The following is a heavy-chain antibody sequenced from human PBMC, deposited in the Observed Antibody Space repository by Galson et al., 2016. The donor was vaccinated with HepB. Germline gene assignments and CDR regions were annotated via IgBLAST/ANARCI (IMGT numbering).Heavy chain of an antibody. D-gene: IGHD2-8*01. CDR1: GFIFTSYA. CDR3: ARAYCLNGVCHSGYYFEY. V-gene: IGHV1-3*04. CDR2: INTGNGNT. J-gene: IGHJ4*02. Sequence: SVKVSCKASGFIFTSYAIHWVRQAPGQRLEWMGWINTGNGNTEYSQKFQGRVTLTRDTSASTAYMELSSLRSEDTAVYYCARAYCLNGVCHSGYYFEYWGQGTLVTVSS.